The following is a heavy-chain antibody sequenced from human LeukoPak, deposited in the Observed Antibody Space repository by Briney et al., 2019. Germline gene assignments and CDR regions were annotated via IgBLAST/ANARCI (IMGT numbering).Heavy chain of an antibody. J-gene: IGHJ3*01. CDR1: GFSLDDYA. CDR3: IKDMGFDLLKDAFDL. D-gene: IGHD1-26*01. V-gene: IGHV3-9*01. CDR2: ISWDGRNM. Sequence: GGSLRLSCAASGFSLDDYAMHWVRQDPGQALEWASSISWDGRNMAYAASVKGRFTISRDNAQNSLYLQMYSLKIDDTAFYYCIKDMGFDLLKDAFDLWGQGMLVTVSS.